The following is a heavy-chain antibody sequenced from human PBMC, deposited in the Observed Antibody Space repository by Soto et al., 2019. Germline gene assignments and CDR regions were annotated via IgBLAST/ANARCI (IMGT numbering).Heavy chain of an antibody. D-gene: IGHD6-13*01. CDR2: ISSSGDST. V-gene: IGHV3-64D*08. J-gene: IGHJ4*02. CDR1: GFTSRRYP. Sequence: PGGALRLSCSPSGFTSRRYPIHWVRQPPGKRLEFVSAISSSGDSTFYAASVKGRFTISRDNSKSTLYLQMSSLRPEDTAVYYCVKDRSIAVGGPRDYFEYWGQGTLVTVSS. CDR3: VKDRSIAVGGPRDYFEY.